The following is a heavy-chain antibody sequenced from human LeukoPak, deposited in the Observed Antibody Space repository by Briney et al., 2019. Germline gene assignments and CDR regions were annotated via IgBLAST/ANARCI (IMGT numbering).Heavy chain of an antibody. D-gene: IGHD4-17*01. V-gene: IGHV1-2*02. J-gene: IGHJ4*02. Sequence: ASVKVSCKASGYTFTCYYMHWVRQAPGQGLEWMGWINPNSGGTNYAQKFQGRVTMTRDTSISTAYMELSRLRSDDTAVYYCARGSTTVTPSEYWGQGTLVTVSS. CDR3: ARGSTTVTPSEY. CDR2: INPNSGGT. CDR1: GYTFTCYY.